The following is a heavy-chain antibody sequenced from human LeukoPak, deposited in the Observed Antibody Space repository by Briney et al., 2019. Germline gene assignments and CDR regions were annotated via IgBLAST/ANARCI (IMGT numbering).Heavy chain of an antibody. CDR2: INPNSGGT. CDR3: ARDIKQSIAAHNWFDP. J-gene: IGHJ5*02. V-gene: IGHV1-2*02. D-gene: IGHD6-6*01. CDR1: NYTFSSLGSGNSFISFA. Sequence: ASVKVSCKASNYTFSSLGSGNSFISFAISWVRQAPGQGLEWMGWINPNSGGTNYAQKFQGRVTMTRDTSISTAYMELSRLRSDDTAVYYCARDIKQSIAAHNWFDPWGQGTLVTVSS.